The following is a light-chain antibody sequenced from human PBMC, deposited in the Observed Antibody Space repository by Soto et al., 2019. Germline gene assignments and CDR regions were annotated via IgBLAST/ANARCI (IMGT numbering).Light chain of an antibody. J-gene: IGLJ2*01. CDR3: SSYTSSSTPVV. CDR1: SSNIGAGYD. Sequence: QSVLTQPPSVSGAPGQRVTISCTGSSSNIGAGYDVHWYQLLPGTAPKLLIYANNNRPSGVPDRFSGSRSGTSASLAITGLQAEDEADYYCSSYTSSSTPVVFGGGTKLTVL. CDR2: ANN. V-gene: IGLV1-40*01.